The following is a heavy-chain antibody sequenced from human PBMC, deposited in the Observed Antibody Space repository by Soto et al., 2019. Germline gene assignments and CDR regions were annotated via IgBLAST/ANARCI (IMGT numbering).Heavy chain of an antibody. CDR2: ISWDGGST. V-gene: IGHV3-43*01. J-gene: IGHJ4*02. Sequence: EVQLVESGGVVVQPGGSLRLSCAASGFTFDDYTMHWVRQAPGKGLEWVSRISWDGGSTYYADSVKGRFTISRDNSKNSLYLQMNSLRTEDTALYYCAKDFGWELPPRWFDYWGQGTLVTVSS. CDR1: GFTFDDYT. CDR3: AKDFGWELPPRWFDY. D-gene: IGHD1-26*01.